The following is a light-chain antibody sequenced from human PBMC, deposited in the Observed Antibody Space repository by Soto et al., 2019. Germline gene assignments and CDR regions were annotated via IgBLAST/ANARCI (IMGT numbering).Light chain of an antibody. CDR2: GAS. J-gene: IGKJ2*01. V-gene: IGKV3D-15*01. Sequence: EIVMTQSPATLSASPGERATLSCRASQSVSSNLAWYQQKPGQAPRLLIYGASTRATGIPARFSGSGSGTEITLTISSLQSEDFAVYYCQQYNNWPPATFGQGTKLEIK. CDR3: QQYNNWPPAT. CDR1: QSVSSN.